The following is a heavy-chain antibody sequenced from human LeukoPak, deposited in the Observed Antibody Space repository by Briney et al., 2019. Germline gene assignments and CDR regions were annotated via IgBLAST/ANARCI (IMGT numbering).Heavy chain of an antibody. D-gene: IGHD3-10*01. Sequence: ASVKVSCKASGYTFTNFYIHWLRQAPGQGLEWMGWINPNTGGTRSPQEFQGRVTLTTDTSITTAHMELSGLKSDDTAVYYCAKIAVRGFVDYYFDKWGQGTLVTVSS. CDR1: GYTFTNFY. CDR2: INPNTGGT. CDR3: AKIAVRGFVDYYFDK. V-gene: IGHV1-2*02. J-gene: IGHJ4*02.